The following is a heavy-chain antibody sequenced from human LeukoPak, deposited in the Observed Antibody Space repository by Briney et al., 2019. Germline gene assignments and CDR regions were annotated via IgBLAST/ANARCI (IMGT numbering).Heavy chain of an antibody. V-gene: IGHV3-21*04. CDR3: AREYYDNSGGEDVFDI. CDR2: ISSSSSYI. D-gene: IGHD3-22*01. Sequence: GGSLRLSCAASGFTFSSYTMNWVRQAPGKGLEWVSSISSSSSYIYYEDSVKGRFTISRDNSNNTLYLQMNSLRAEDTAMYYCAREYYDNSGGEDVFDIWGPGTMVTVCS. CDR1: GFTFSSYT. J-gene: IGHJ3*02.